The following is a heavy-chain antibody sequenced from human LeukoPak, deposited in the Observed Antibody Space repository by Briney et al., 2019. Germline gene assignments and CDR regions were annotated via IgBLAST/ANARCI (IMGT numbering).Heavy chain of an antibody. CDR1: GGSISSYY. Sequence: SETLSLTCTVSGGSISSYYWSWIRQPAGKGLEWIGRIYTSGSPNYNPSLKSRVTISVDKSKNQFSLKLSSVTAADTAVYYCARDDKSYGSGSYAFYYHYYYMDVWGKGTTVTVSS. D-gene: IGHD3-10*01. J-gene: IGHJ6*03. V-gene: IGHV4-4*07. CDR3: ARDDKSYGSGSYAFYYHYYYMDV. CDR2: IYTSGSP.